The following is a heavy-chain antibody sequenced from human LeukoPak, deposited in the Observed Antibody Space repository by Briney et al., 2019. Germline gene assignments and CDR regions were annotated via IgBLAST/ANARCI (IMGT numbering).Heavy chain of an antibody. J-gene: IGHJ5*02. V-gene: IGHV4-61*02. Sequence: SETLSLTCTVSGGSISSGSYYWSWIRQPAGKGLEWIGRIYTSGSTNYNPSLKSRVTISVDTSKNQFSLKLSSVTAADTAVYYCARSAADIGLVWFDPWGQGTLVTVSS. CDR1: GGSISSGSYY. CDR2: IYTSGST. D-gene: IGHD6-13*01. CDR3: ARSAADIGLVWFDP.